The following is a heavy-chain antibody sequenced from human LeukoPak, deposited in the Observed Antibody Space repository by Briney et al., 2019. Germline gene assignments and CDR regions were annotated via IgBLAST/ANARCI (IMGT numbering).Heavy chain of an antibody. D-gene: IGHD3-9*01. CDR3: GKKSITHGGEPAYFNW. J-gene: IGHJ4*02. CDR2: IYYNGNT. Sequence: SETLSLTCSVSDGSINSYYWNWIRRPPGKGLEWIGYIYYNGNTNYSPSLKSRVTMSVDTSKNLFSLKVSSVTAADTAVYYCGKKSITHGGEPAYFNWGGRETLV. CDR1: DGSINSYY. V-gene: IGHV4-59*01.